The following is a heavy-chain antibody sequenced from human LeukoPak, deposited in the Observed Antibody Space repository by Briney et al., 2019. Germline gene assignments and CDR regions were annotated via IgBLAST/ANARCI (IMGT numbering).Heavy chain of an antibody. V-gene: IGHV3-7*01. J-gene: IGHJ4*02. Sequence: PGGSLRLSCAASGFTFSTFWMSWVRQAPGKGLEWVANIKEDGSEKYYVDSMKGRFTVSRDNAKNPLYLQMDSLRAEDTAVYYCARGGTFVSDYWGQGTLVTVSS. CDR3: ARGGTFVSDY. CDR2: IKEDGSEK. D-gene: IGHD1-1*01. CDR1: GFTFSTFW.